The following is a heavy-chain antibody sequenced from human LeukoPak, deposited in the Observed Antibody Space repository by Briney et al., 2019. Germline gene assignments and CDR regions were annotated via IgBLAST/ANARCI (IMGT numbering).Heavy chain of an antibody. CDR1: GGTFSSYA. CDR2: IIPIFGTA. Sequence: ASVKVSRKASGGTFSSYAISWVRQAPGQGLEWMGGIIPIFGTANYAQKFQGRVTITADESTSTAYMELSSLRSEDTAVYYCAREQTLSVAGTGAVNYYYYYMDVWGKGTTVTVSS. J-gene: IGHJ6*03. V-gene: IGHV1-69*13. D-gene: IGHD6-19*01. CDR3: AREQTLSVAGTGAVNYYYYYMDV.